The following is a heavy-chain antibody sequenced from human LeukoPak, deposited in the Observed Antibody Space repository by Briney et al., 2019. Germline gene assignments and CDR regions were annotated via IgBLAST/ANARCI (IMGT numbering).Heavy chain of an antibody. CDR3: ARDQYRSSTSCWDDAFDI. D-gene: IGHD2-2*01. Sequence: PSETLSLTCTVSGYSISSGYYWGWIRQPPGKGLEWIGSIYHSGSTYYNPSLKSRVTISVDTSKNQSSLKLSSVTAADTAVYYCARDQYRSSTSCWDDAFDIWGQGTMVTVSS. V-gene: IGHV4-38-2*02. CDR2: IYHSGST. J-gene: IGHJ3*02. CDR1: GYSISSGYY.